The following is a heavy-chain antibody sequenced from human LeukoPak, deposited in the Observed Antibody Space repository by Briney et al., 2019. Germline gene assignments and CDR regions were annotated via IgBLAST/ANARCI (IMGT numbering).Heavy chain of an antibody. D-gene: IGHD3-10*01. J-gene: IGHJ4*02. CDR3: ARKGSGSLFDY. CDR1: GFTFSSYW. CDR2: INSDGSST. Sequence: PGGSLRLSCAASGFTFSSYWMHWVRQAPGKGLAWVSRINSDGSSTSYADSVKGRFTISRDNAKNTLYLQMNSLRAEDTAVYYCARKGSGSLFDYWGQGTLVTVSS. V-gene: IGHV3-74*01.